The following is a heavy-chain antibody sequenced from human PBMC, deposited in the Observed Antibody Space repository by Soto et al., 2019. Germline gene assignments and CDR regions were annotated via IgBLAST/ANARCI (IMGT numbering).Heavy chain of an antibody. CDR3: ARALRLRCNYFDY. CDR2: IYYSGST. V-gene: IGHV4-30-4*01. Sequence: PSETLTLTCTVSGGSISSGDYYWSWIRQPPGKGLEWIGYIYYSGSTYYNPSLKSRVTISVDTSKNQFSLKLSSVTAADTAVYYCARALRLRCNYFDYWGQGTLVTVSS. CDR1: GGSISSGDYY. J-gene: IGHJ4*02. D-gene: IGHD5-12*01.